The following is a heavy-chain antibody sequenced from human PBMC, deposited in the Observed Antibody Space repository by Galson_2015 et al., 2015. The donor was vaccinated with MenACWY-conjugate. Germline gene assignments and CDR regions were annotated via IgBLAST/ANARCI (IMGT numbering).Heavy chain of an antibody. D-gene: IGHD3-16*01. CDR1: GFTFSSYW. CDR3: ARSYVPGSDRKNYYMDV. CDR2: VNSDGSGT. V-gene: IGHV3-74*01. Sequence: SLRLSCAASGFTFSSYWMHWVRHAPGKGLVWVSRVNSDGSGTGYADSVKGRFTISRDNAKNMLFLQMNSLKVEDTAVYYCARSYVPGSDRKNYYMDVWGKGTTVTLSS. J-gene: IGHJ6*03.